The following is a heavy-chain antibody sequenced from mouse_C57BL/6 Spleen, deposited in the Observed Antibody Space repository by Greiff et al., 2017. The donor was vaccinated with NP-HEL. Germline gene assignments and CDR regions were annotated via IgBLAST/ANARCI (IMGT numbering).Heavy chain of an antibody. J-gene: IGHJ1*03. V-gene: IGHV5-12*01. CDR1: GFTFSDYY. Sequence: EVQLVESGGGLVQPGGSLKLSCAASGFTFSDYYMYWVRQTPEKRLEWVAYISNGGGSTYYPDTVKGRFTISRDNAKNTLYLQMSRLKSEDTAMYYCARPLYGSSYWYFDVWGTGTTVTVSS. CDR3: ARPLYGSSYWYFDV. D-gene: IGHD1-1*01. CDR2: ISNGGGST.